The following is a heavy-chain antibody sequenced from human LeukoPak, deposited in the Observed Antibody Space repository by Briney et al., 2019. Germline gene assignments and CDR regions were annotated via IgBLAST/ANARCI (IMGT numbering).Heavy chain of an antibody. CDR3: VRYCSSTTCYTRAVDY. V-gene: IGHV4-38-2*02. J-gene: IGHJ4*02. D-gene: IGHD2-2*02. CDR2: IYHSGSA. CDR1: GYSISSGYN. Sequence: SETQSLTCTVSGYSISSGYNWAWIRQPPGKVPEWIGSIYHSGSAYYNPSLKSRVTISVDTSKNQFSLKLSSVTAADTAVYYCVRYCSSTTCYTRAVDYWGQGTLVTVSS.